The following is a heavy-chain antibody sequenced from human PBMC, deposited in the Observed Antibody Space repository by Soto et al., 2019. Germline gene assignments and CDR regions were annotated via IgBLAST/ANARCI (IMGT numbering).Heavy chain of an antibody. Sequence: QVQLQESGPGLVKPSETLSLTCTVSGGSISSYYWSWIRQPPGKGLEWIGYIYYSGSTNYNPSLKSRVTLSVDTSKNQFSLKLSSVTAADTAVYYCARTMITCGGVIGGMDVWGQGTTVTVSS. D-gene: IGHD3-16*02. CDR3: ARTMITCGGVIGGMDV. CDR2: IYYSGST. V-gene: IGHV4-59*01. CDR1: GGSISSYY. J-gene: IGHJ6*02.